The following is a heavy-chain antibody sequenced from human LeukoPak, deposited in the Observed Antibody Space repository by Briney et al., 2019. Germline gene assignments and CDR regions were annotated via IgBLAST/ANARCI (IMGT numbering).Heavy chain of an antibody. CDR3: ARGCSSTSCYDNWFDP. Sequence: ASVKVSCKASGYTFTGYYIHWVRQAPGQGLEWMGWINPNSGGTNYAQKFQGRVTMTRDTSISTAYMELSRLRSDDSAVYYCARGCSSTSCYDNWFDPWGQGTLVTVSS. CDR2: INPNSGGT. D-gene: IGHD2-2*01. V-gene: IGHV1-2*02. J-gene: IGHJ5*02. CDR1: GYTFTGYY.